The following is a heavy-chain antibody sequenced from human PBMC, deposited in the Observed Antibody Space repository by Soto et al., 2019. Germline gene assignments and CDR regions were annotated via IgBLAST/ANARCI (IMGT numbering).Heavy chain of an antibody. CDR3: AKGSPYSSSWIVSRDAFDI. J-gene: IGHJ3*02. CDR2: ISGSGGST. Sequence: GGSLRLSCAASGFTFSSYAMSCVRQAPGKGLEWVSAISGSGGSTYYADSVKGRFTISRDNSKNTLYLQMNSLRAEDTAVYYCAKGSPYSSSWIVSRDAFDIWGQGTMVTVSS. D-gene: IGHD6-13*01. V-gene: IGHV3-23*01. CDR1: GFTFSSYA.